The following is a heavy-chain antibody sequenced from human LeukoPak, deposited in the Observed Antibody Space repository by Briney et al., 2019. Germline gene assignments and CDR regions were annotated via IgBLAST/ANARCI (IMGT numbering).Heavy chain of an antibody. CDR2: IYHSGST. CDR3: AREVAAGSYKGFDY. CDR1: GGSISSGGYS. D-gene: IGHD6-19*01. Sequence: SQTLSLTCAVSGGSISSGGYSWSWIRQPPGKGLEWIGYIYHSGSTYYNPSLKSRVTMSVDTSNNQFSLNVNSVTAADTAIYYCAREVAAGSYKGFDYWGQGILVTVSS. J-gene: IGHJ4*02. V-gene: IGHV4-30-2*01.